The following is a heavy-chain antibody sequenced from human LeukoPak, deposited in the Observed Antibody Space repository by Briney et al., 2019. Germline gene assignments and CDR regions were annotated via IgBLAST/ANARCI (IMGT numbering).Heavy chain of an antibody. D-gene: IGHD1-26*01. Sequence: QPGRSLRLPCAASGFTFSSYAMHWVRQAPGKGLEWVAVISYDGSNKCYADSVKGRFTISRDNSKNTLYLQMNSLRAEDTAVYYCAGVGGGATHYDYWGQGTLVTVSS. V-gene: IGHV3-30*04. CDR2: ISYDGSNK. CDR1: GFTFSSYA. CDR3: AGVGGGATHYDY. J-gene: IGHJ4*02.